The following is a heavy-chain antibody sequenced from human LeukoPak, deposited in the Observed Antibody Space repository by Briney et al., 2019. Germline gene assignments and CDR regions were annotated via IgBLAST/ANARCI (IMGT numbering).Heavy chain of an antibody. D-gene: IGHD2-2*01. J-gene: IGHJ4*02. Sequence: GGSLRLSCAASGFTFSSYAMTWVRQAPGKGLEGVSGISGSGGSTYYADSVKGRFTISRDNFKNTLYLQMHSLRAEDTAIYYCARGYSSSRYYFDYWGQGTLVTVSS. CDR1: GFTFSSYA. CDR3: ARGYSSSRYYFDY. CDR2: ISGSGGST. V-gene: IGHV3-23*01.